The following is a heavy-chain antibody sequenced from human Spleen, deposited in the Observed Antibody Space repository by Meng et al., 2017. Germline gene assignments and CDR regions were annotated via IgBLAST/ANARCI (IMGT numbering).Heavy chain of an antibody. D-gene: IGHD3-22*01. V-gene: IGHV1-69*05. J-gene: IGHJ4*02. CDR2: IIPIFGTA. Sequence: SVKVSCKASGGTFSSYAISWVRQAPGQGLEWMGGIIPIFGTANYAQKFQGRVTMTTDTSTSTAYMELRSLRSDDTAVYYCARVYYYDSSGYYYWGQGTLVTVSS. CDR1: GGTFSSYA. CDR3: ARVYYYDSSGYYY.